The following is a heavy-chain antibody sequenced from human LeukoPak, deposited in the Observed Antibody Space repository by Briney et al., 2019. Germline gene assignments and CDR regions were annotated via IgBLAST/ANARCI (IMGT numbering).Heavy chain of an antibody. CDR3: ARQKAGNCFDP. Sequence: SETLSLTCTVAGDSISSDYGSWIRHPPGKGLEWIGYIYTSGSNHYNPTLKSRVTISGDTSKNQFSLKLSSVTAADTAVYYCARQKAGNCFDPWGQGTPVTVSS. CDR1: GDSISSDY. D-gene: IGHD6-19*01. J-gene: IGHJ5*02. V-gene: IGHV4-4*09. CDR2: IYTSGSN.